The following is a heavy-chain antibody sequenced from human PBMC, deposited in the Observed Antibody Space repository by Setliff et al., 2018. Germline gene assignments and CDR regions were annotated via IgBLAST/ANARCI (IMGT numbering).Heavy chain of an antibody. CDR3: AREVLSTVVAWDY. J-gene: IGHJ4*02. CDR1: GFTLSEYY. CDR2: INPNSGDT. Sequence: ASVKVSCKASGFTLSEYYMHWVRQAPGQGLEWMGCINPNSGDTTFAQKFQGRVTITRDTSNSTDYMDLSRLTSDDTAVYYCAREVLSTVVAWDYWGQGTLVTVSS. D-gene: IGHD4-17*01. V-gene: IGHV1-2*02.